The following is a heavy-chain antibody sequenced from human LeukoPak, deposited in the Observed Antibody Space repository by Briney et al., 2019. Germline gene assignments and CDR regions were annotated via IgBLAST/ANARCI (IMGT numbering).Heavy chain of an antibody. D-gene: IGHD6-13*01. Sequence: SETLSLTCTVSGGSISSGSYYWSWIRQPAGKGLEWIGRIYTSGSTNYNPSLKSRVTISVDTSKNQFSLKLSSVTAADTAVYYCARDISTPDAFDIWGQGTMVTVSS. CDR1: GGSISSGSYY. CDR2: IYTSGST. CDR3: ARDISTPDAFDI. V-gene: IGHV4-61*02. J-gene: IGHJ3*02.